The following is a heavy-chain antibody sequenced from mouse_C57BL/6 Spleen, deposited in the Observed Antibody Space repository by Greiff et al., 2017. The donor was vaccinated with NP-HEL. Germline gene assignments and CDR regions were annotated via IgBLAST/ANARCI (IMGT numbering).Heavy chain of an antibody. D-gene: IGHD2-1*01. J-gene: IGHJ1*03. CDR2: IDPSDSYT. V-gene: IGHV1-69*01. Sequence: QVQLQQPGAELVMPGASVKLSCKASGYTFTSYWMHWVKPRPGQGLEWIGEIDPSDSYTNYNQKFKGKSTLTVDKSSSTAYMQLSSLTSEDSAVYYCASIYYGNYVDWYFDVWGTGTTVTVSS. CDR3: ASIYYGNYVDWYFDV. CDR1: GYTFTSYW.